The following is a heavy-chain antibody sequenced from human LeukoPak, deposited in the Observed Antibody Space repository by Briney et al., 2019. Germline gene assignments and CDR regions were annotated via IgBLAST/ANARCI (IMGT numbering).Heavy chain of an antibody. J-gene: IGHJ5*02. V-gene: IGHV4-31*03. Sequence: SETLSLTCTVSGGSISSGGYYWSWIRPHPGKGLEWIGYIYYSGSTYYNPSLKSRVTISVDTSKNQFSLKLSSVTAADTAVYYCARLAEAWFDPWGQGTLVTVSS. CDR2: IYYSGST. CDR1: GGSISSGGYY. D-gene: IGHD6-19*01. CDR3: ARLAEAWFDP.